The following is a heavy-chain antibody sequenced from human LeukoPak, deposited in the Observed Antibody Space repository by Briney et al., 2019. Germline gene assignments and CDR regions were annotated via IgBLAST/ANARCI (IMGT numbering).Heavy chain of an antibody. D-gene: IGHD1-14*01. CDR1: GFTFSSYS. CDR2: ISGSGGGT. V-gene: IGHV3-23*01. Sequence: GGSLRLSCTASGFTFSSYSMTWVRQAPGKGLEWVSAISGSGGGTYYADSVKGRFTISRDNSKNTLYLQMNSLRAEDTALYYCAKAMISAVLTTRFDSWGQGTLVTVSS. CDR3: AKAMISAVLTTRFDS. J-gene: IGHJ4*02.